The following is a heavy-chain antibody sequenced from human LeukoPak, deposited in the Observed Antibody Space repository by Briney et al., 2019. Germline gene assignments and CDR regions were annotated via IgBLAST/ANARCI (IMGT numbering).Heavy chain of an antibody. V-gene: IGHV3-11*01. CDR3: ARGISFSYGMDV. D-gene: IGHD3-16*01. J-gene: IGHJ6*02. CDR2: MSSSGGTI. Sequence: GGSLRLSCAASGLPFSDYYMSWIRQAPGKGLEWVSYMSSSGGTIYYADSVKGRFTISRDNAKNSLYLQMNSLRAEDTAVYYCARGISFSYGMDVWGQGTTVTVSS. CDR1: GLPFSDYY.